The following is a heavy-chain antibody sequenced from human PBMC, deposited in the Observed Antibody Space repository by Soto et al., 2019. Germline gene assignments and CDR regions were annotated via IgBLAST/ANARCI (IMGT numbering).Heavy chain of an antibody. CDR2: IDTGGRT. D-gene: IGHD6-13*01. J-gene: IGHJ4*02. CDR3: GRSKAPIIASQTFYFDY. V-gene: IGHV3-66*01. Sequence: PGGSLRLSCVASGFTVTNNYMSWVRQAPGKGLEWVSTIDTGGRTYYADSVKDRFTIYRDSSKNTLHLQTNSLRAEDTAVYYCGRSKAPIIASQTFYFDYWGQGTLVTVSS. CDR1: GFTVTNNY.